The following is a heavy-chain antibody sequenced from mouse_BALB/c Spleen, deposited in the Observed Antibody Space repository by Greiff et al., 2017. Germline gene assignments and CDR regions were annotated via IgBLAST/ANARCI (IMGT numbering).Heavy chain of an antibody. CDR3: ARSNYYGSIPWYFDV. CDR2: IDPSNSET. D-gene: IGHD1-1*01. V-gene: IGHV1S127*01. CDR1: GYTFTSYW. J-gene: IGHJ1*01. Sequence: QVQLQQSGPELVRPGASVKMSCKASGYTFTSYWMHWVKQRPGQGLEWIGMIDPSNSETRLNQKFKDKATLNVDKSSNTAYMQLSSLTSEDSAVYYCARSNYYGSIPWYFDVWGAGTTVTVSS.